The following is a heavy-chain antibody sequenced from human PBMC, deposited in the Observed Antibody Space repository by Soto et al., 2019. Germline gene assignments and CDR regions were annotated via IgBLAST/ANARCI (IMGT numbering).Heavy chain of an antibody. J-gene: IGHJ6*02. CDR1: GGAINNRDYY. CDR3: ARDRPAFKSFGSGMDV. Sequence: QVQLQESGPGLVKPSQTLSLTCSVSGGAINNRDYYWSWIRQHPGKGLVWIGNIFYSGSTDYNPSLKGRLTISSDTSKNEFSLKLTSVTAADTAVYYCARDRPAFKSFGSGMDVWGQGTTVTVSS. CDR2: IFYSGST. D-gene: IGHD3-16*01. V-gene: IGHV4-31*03.